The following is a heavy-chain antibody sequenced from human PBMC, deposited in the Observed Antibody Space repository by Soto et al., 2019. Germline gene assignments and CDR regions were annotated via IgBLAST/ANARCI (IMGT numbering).Heavy chain of an antibody. V-gene: IGHV1-69*12. CDR2: IIPIFGTA. CDR3: ARDRGPSSGYYPYWFDP. Sequence: QVQLVQSGAEVKKPGSSVKVSCKASGGTFSSYAITWVRQAPGQGLEWMGGIIPIFGTANYAQKFQGRVTITEDESTSTAYMELSRLSSEDTALYYCARDRGPSSGYYPYWFDPWGQGTLVTVSS. J-gene: IGHJ5*02. D-gene: IGHD3-22*01. CDR1: GGTFSSYA.